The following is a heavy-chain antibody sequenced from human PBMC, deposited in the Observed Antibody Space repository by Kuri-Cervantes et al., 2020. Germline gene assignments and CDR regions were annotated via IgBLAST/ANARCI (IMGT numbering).Heavy chain of an antibody. V-gene: IGHV1-8*01. CDR3: ARGGITMVQGAQGYTVYYYYYMDV. CDR2: MNPNSGNR. J-gene: IGHJ6*03. D-gene: IGHD3-10*01. CDR1: EYTFTSYN. Sequence: ASVKVSCKAFEYTFTSYNIHWVRQATGQGLEWMGWMNPNSGNRVSAQKFQGRVTMTRNTSISTAYMELSSLRSEDTAVYYCARGGITMVQGAQGYTVYYYYYMDVWGKGTTVTVSS.